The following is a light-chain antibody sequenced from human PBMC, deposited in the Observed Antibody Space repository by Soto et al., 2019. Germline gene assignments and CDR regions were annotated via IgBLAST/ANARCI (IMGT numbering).Light chain of an antibody. CDR1: QSIVRW. CDR3: QQYDTYPLT. CDR2: DAS. V-gene: IGKV1-5*01. Sequence: DIQMTQSPSTLSASVEDRVTITCRASQSIVRWLAWYQQKPGKAPNLLIYDASTLKSGVPSRFSGSGSGTEFTLTISSLQPDDFATYYCQQYDTYPLTFGQGTKVEIK. J-gene: IGKJ1*01.